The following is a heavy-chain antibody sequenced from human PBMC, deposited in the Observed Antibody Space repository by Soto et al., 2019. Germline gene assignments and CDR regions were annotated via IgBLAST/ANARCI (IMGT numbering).Heavy chain of an antibody. Sequence: SETLSLTCAVSGGSISSYYWSWIRQPPGQGLEWIGYVYYGGSTDYHPSLKSRLTISLDTSKKQFSLKLNSVTAADTAVYYCARLNAIGRPYYFDYWGQGALVTVSS. V-gene: IGHV4-59*01. CDR2: VYYGGST. D-gene: IGHD3-16*01. CDR3: ARLNAIGRPYYFDY. CDR1: GGSISSYY. J-gene: IGHJ4*02.